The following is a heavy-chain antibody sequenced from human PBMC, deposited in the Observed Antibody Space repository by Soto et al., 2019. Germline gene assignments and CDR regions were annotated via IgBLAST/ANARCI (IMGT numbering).Heavy chain of an antibody. D-gene: IGHD1-26*01. CDR2: IGTAGDT. J-gene: IGHJ6*02. CDR3: AGVFSVDSSMVGSYYGMDV. Sequence: GGSLRLSCAASGFTFSSYDMHWVRQATGKGLEWVSAIGTAGDTYYPGSVKGRFTISRENAKNSLYLQMNSLRAGDTAVYYCAGVFSVDSSMVGSYYGMDVWGQGTTVTVSS. CDR1: GFTFSSYD. V-gene: IGHV3-13*01.